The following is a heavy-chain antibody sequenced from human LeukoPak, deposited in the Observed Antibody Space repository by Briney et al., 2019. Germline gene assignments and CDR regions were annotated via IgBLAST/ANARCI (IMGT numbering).Heavy chain of an antibody. V-gene: IGHV3-23*01. CDR3: AKADSSSFYCFVRDF. D-gene: IGHD6-19*01. Sequence: GGSLRLSCTASGFTFSNHAMSGIRQAPGKGLEWVSLISGSGDGINYADSVQGRFTISRDNSKNTVYLEMNSLRAEDTAVYHCAKADSSSFYCFVRDFWGQGTLVTVSS. CDR1: GFTFSNHA. CDR2: ISGSGDGI. J-gene: IGHJ4*02.